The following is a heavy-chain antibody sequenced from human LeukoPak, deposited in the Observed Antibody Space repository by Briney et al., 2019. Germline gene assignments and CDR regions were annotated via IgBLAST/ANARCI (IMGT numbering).Heavy chain of an antibody. Sequence: ASVTVSCKASGYTFTSYYMHWVRQAPGQGLEWMGIINPSGGSTSYAQKFQGRVTMTRDTSTSTVYMELSSLRSEDTAVYYCARVFGESPRYYSMDVWGQGTTVTVAS. CDR1: GYTFTSYY. CDR2: INPSGGST. D-gene: IGHD3-10*02. J-gene: IGHJ6*02. V-gene: IGHV1-46*01. CDR3: ARVFGESPRYYSMDV.